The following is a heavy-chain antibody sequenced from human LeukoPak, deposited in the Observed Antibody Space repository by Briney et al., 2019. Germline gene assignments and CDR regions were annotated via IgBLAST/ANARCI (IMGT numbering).Heavy chain of an antibody. CDR3: AKSKSLIVATTGPDAFDI. CDR2: ISYDGSNK. D-gene: IGHD5-12*01. CDR1: GFTFSSYG. J-gene: IGHJ3*02. V-gene: IGHV3-30*18. Sequence: PRRSLRLSSAASGFTFSSYGMHWVRQAPGKGLEWVAVISYDGSNKYYADSVKGRFTISRDNSKNTLYLQMNSLRAEDTAVYYCAKSKSLIVATTGPDAFDIWGQGTMVTVSS.